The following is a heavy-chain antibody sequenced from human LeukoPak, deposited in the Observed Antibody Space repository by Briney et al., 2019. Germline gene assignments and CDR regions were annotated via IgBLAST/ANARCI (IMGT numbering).Heavy chain of an antibody. CDR2: ITSSGSYI. J-gene: IGHJ4*02. CDR1: GFTFSSYG. V-gene: IGHV3-21*01. Sequence: PGGSLRLSCAASGFTFSSYGMNWVRQAPGKGLEWVSSITSSGSYIFYADSVKGRFTISRDNAKNSLYLQMISLRDEDTAVYYCAGDSSGWDYFDYWGRGTLVTVSS. D-gene: IGHD6-19*01. CDR3: AGDSSGWDYFDY.